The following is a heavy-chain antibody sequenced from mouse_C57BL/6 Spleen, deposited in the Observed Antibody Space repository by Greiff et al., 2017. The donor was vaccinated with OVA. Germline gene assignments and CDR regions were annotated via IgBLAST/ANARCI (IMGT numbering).Heavy chain of an antibody. Sequence: DVKLVESGGDLVKPGGSLKLSCAASGFTFSSYGMSWVRQTPDKRLEWVATISSGGSYTYYPDSVKGRFTISRDNAKNTLYLQMSSLKSEDTAMYYCARQITASGYYFDYWGQGTTLTVSS. J-gene: IGHJ2*01. CDR2: ISSGGSYT. D-gene: IGHD3-2*02. CDR3: ARQITASGYYFDY. V-gene: IGHV5-6*02. CDR1: GFTFSSYG.